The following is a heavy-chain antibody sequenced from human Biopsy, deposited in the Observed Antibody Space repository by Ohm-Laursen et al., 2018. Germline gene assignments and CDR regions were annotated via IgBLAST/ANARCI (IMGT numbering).Heavy chain of an antibody. CDR3: AKQGATILSSFDS. D-gene: IGHD3-9*01. CDR1: GFTFSNYA. J-gene: IGHJ5*01. V-gene: IGHV3-23*01. CDR2: ITSSGGST. Sequence: GSLRLSCAASGFTFSNYAMSWVRQAPGKGLEWVSTITSSGGSTYFADSVKGRFTISRDNSKNRLYLQMNSLRGEDTAVYCCAKQGATILSSFDSWGQGTLVTVSS.